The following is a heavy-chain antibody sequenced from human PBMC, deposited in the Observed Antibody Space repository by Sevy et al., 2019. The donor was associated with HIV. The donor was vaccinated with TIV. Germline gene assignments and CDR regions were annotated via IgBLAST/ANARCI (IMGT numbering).Heavy chain of an antibody. CDR1: GFTFSDYW. CDR2: IKQDESEK. CDR3: AREVSSFNWRPYYFDS. J-gene: IGHJ4*02. D-gene: IGHD2-15*01. Sequence: GGSLRLSCAASGFTFSDYWMSWVRQTPGRGLEWVATIKQDESEKYYMDSVKGRFAISRDNGKNSVSLQMNGLRVEDTALYYCAREVSSFNWRPYYFDSWGQGTLVTVSS. V-gene: IGHV3-7*01.